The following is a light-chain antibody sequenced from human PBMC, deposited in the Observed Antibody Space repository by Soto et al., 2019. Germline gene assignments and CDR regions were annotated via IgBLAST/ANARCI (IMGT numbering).Light chain of an antibody. CDR1: QSVSSN. CDR3: QQYNNWPLT. V-gene: IGKV3-15*01. Sequence: ETVMTQSPATLSVSPGERATLSCRASQSVSSNLAWYQQKPGQAPRLLIYGASTRATDIPARFSGSGSGTEFTLTISSLKSEDFAVYYCQQYNNWPLTFGGGTKVEIK. J-gene: IGKJ4*01. CDR2: GAS.